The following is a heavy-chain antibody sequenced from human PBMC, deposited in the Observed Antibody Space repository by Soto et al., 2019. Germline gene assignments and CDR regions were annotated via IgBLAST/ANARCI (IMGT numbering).Heavy chain of an antibody. J-gene: IGHJ6*02. D-gene: IGHD2-15*01. V-gene: IGHV3-21*01. Sequence: EVQLVESGGGLVKPGGSLRLSCAASGFTFSSYSMNWVRQAPGKGLEWVSSISSSSSYIYYADSVKGRFTISRDNAKNSLYLQMNSLRAEDTAVYYCAREWRDCSGGSCYPGNYGMDVWGQGTTVTVSS. CDR2: ISSSSSYI. CDR1: GFTFSSYS. CDR3: AREWRDCSGGSCYPGNYGMDV.